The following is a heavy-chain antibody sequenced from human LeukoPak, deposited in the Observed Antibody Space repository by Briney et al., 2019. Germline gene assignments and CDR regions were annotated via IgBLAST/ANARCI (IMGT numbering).Heavy chain of an antibody. CDR3: ARNLPGYSYGPDY. CDR2: INPSGGST. Sequence: ASVKVSCNASGYTFTNYYMHWVRHAPGQGLEWMVIINPSGGSTSYAQKFQGRVTMTRDTSTSTVYMELGSLRSEDTAVYYCARNLPGYSYGPDYWGQGTLVTVSS. V-gene: IGHV1-46*01. D-gene: IGHD5-18*01. CDR1: GYTFTNYY. J-gene: IGHJ4*02.